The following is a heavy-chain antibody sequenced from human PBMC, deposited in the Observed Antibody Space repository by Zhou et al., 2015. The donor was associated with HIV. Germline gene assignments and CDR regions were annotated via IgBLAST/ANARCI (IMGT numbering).Heavy chain of an antibody. J-gene: IGHJ5*02. D-gene: IGHD3-9*01. CDR1: GNTLRDLS. CDR3: AEDQLLYDMMTNYPRRANRRFDP. CDR2: FDPEDGET. V-gene: IGHV1-24*01. Sequence: QVQLVQSGAEVKNPGASVKVSCKVSGNTLRDLSVHWVRQAPGKGLEWMGGFDPEDGETIYAQKFQGRLTLTEDTSTDTAYMELSSLRSEDTAVYFCAEDQLLYDMMTNYPRRANRRFDPWGPGTLVTVSS.